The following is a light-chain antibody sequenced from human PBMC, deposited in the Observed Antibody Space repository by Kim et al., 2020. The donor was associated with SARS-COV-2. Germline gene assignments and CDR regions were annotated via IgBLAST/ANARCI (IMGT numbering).Light chain of an antibody. J-gene: IGKJ4*01. CDR2: DSS. Sequence: PGETGPRSRRAGQSVSTYLAWSQQKPDQAPSLLIYDSSERATGIPDRFSGSGSGTGFTFTISSIESEDFAVYYCQQRSNWPPALTFGGGTKVDIK. CDR3: QQRSNWPPALT. V-gene: IGKV3-11*01. CDR1: QSVSTY.